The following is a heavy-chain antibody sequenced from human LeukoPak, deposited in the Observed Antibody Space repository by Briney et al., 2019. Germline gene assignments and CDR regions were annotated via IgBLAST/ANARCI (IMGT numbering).Heavy chain of an antibody. Sequence: PGGSLRLSCAAFGFTFSSYAMGWVRQAPGKGLDWVSAISGSGGDTYYADSVKGRFTFSRDNSKNTLYLQMNSLRPKDTALYYCAKAVWFGEFDYYFFGLDVWGQGTTVTVTS. CDR1: GFTFSSYA. D-gene: IGHD3-10*01. V-gene: IGHV3-23*01. J-gene: IGHJ6*02. CDR3: AKAVWFGEFDYYFFGLDV. CDR2: ISGSGGDT.